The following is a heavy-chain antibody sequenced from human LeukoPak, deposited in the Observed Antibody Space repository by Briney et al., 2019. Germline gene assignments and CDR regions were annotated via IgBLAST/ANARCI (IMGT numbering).Heavy chain of an antibody. CDR3: AKYSSSSNWFDP. J-gene: IGHJ5*02. V-gene: IGHV1-18*01. CDR2: ISAYNGNT. D-gene: IGHD6-6*01. CDR1: GYTFTSYG. Sequence: ASVKVSCKASGYTFTSYGISWVRQAPGQGLEWMGWISAYNGNTNYAQKLQGRVTMTTDTSTSTAYMELRSLRADDTAVYYCAKYSSSSNWFDPWGQGTLVTVSS.